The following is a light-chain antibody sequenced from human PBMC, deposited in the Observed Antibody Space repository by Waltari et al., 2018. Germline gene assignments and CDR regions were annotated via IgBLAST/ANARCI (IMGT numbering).Light chain of an antibody. V-gene: IGLV2-23*02. J-gene: IGLJ3*02. CDR2: EVS. CDR1: ISDVGRFTL. Sequence: QSALTQPASISGSPGQSITISCAGTISDVGRFTLVSWYQHHPGKAPKLMIFEVSQRPSGISDRFSGSKSGNTASLTISGLQAEDEANYYCCSYARSKVGLCGGGTKLTVL. CDR3: CSYARSKVGL.